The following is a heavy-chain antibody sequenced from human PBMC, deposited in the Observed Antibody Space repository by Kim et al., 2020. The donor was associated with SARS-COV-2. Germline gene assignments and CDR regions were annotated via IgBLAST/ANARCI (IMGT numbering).Heavy chain of an antibody. D-gene: IGHD6-19*01. V-gene: IGHV3-30*18. Sequence: GGSLRLSCAGSGFTFSSFAIHWVRQAPGKGLEWVAVISCDGSSNYYADSVKGRFTISRDNSKNTLYLQMNSLRVEDTAVYYCAKEEGNGCSIGWGYYYYG. CDR1: GFTFSSFA. CDR3: AKEEGNGCSIGWGYYYYG. J-gene: IGHJ6*01. CDR2: ISCDGSSN.